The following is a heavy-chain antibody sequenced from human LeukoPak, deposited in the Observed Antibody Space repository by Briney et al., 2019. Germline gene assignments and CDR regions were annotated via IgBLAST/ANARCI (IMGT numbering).Heavy chain of an antibody. CDR1: GGSFSDFS. CDR2: INPNSGGT. CDR3: ARPGRGYSYAVDY. J-gene: IGHJ4*02. D-gene: IGHD5-18*01. V-gene: IGHV1-2*02. Sequence: ASVKVSCKASGGSFSDFSIAWLRQAPGQGLEWMGWINPNSGGTNYAQKFQGRVTMTRDTSISTAYMELSRLRSDDTAVYYCARPGRGYSYAVDYWGQGTLVTVSS.